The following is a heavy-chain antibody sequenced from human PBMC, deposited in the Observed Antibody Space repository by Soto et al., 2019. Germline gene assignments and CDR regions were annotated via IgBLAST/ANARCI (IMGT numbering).Heavy chain of an antibody. Sequence: QVQLVQSGAEVKKPGSSVKVSCKASGGTFSTYTIICVRQAPGQGLEWMGRIFPMLDITNSAQRFQGRVTITADKSTSTAYLELSSLRSEDTAVYYCTLGSWSAETFDIWGRGTMVTVSS. D-gene: IGHD6-13*01. J-gene: IGHJ3*02. CDR1: GGTFSTYT. CDR3: TLGSWSAETFDI. V-gene: IGHV1-69*02. CDR2: IFPMLDIT.